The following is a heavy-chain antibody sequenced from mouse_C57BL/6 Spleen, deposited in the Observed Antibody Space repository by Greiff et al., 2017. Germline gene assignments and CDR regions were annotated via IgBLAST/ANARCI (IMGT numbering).Heavy chain of an antibody. CDR1: GFTFSAYG. CDR2: IGSGGSPI. V-gene: IGHV5-17*01. Sequence: EVKLVESGGGLVKPGGSLKLSCAAPGFTFSAYGLHWVRQAPGKGLEWVAYIGSGGSPIYYADTVKGRFTISRDNAKNTLFLQMTSLRSEDTAMYYCARTYGSKDWYFDVWGTGTTVTVSS. D-gene: IGHD1-1*01. CDR3: ARTYGSKDWYFDV. J-gene: IGHJ1*03.